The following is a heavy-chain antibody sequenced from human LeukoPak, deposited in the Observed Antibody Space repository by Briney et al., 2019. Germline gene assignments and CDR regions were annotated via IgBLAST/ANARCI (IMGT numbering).Heavy chain of an antibody. CDR1: GFSFTNAW. CDR2: IVGSSST. Sequence: PGGSLRLSCAASGFSFTNAWMSWVRQAPGQGLEWVSSIVGSSSTYYADSLKGRFTISRDNAKNSLYLQMNSLRAEDTAVYYCARIGAGSSRDYWGQGTLVTVSS. CDR3: ARIGAGSSRDY. J-gene: IGHJ4*02. V-gene: IGHV3-69-1*01. D-gene: IGHD6-13*01.